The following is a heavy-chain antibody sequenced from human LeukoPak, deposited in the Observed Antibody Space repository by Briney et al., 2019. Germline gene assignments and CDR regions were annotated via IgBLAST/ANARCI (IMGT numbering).Heavy chain of an antibody. CDR1: GFSLSGYW. J-gene: IGHJ5*02. D-gene: IGHD2-15*01. CDR2: NNGDGSTT. V-gene: IGHV3-74*01. CDR3: ARDPRNVGLAP. Sequence: GGSLRLSCVASGFSLSGYWMYWVRQAPGKGLMYISRNNGDGSTTNYADVVRGRFTMSRDNVKNTLYLQMNSLRVEDTAVYYCARDPRNVGLAPWGQGTLVTVSS.